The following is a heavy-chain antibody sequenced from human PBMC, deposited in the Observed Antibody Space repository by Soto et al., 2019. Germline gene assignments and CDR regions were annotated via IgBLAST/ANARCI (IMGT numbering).Heavy chain of an antibody. CDR1: GDSISGFNW. CDR3: ARSRYGRFGLDV. D-gene: IGHD3-16*02. J-gene: IGHJ6*02. Sequence: QVQLQESGPGLVRPSETLSLTCFVSGDSISGFNWWSWVRQSPGKALEWIGEIFHSGSPKYNPSLKSRVTILVDKSKNHFSLNLTSVTAAYTAIYYCARSRYGRFGLDVWGQGTTVAVSS. CDR2: IFHSGSP. V-gene: IGHV4-4*02.